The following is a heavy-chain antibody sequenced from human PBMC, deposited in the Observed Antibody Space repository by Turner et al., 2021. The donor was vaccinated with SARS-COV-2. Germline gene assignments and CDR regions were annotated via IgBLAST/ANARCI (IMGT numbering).Heavy chain of an antibody. CDR3: ARGPVYGDYDSSYDYYGMDV. CDR2: ISYDGSNK. Sequence: QVQLVESGGGVVQPGRSLRLSGAATGCSFSSYAMHWVRQAPGNGLEWVAVISYDGSNKYYADSVKGRFTISRDNSKNTLYLQMNSLRAEDTAVYYCARGPVYGDYDSSYDYYGMDVLGQGTTVTVSS. J-gene: IGHJ6*02. D-gene: IGHD4-17*01. V-gene: IGHV3-30-3*01. CDR1: GCSFSSYA.